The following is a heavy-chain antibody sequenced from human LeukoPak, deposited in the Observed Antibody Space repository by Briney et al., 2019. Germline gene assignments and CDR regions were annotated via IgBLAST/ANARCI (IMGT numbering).Heavy chain of an antibody. CDR2: IYYTGST. CDR1: GGSISGHY. CDR3: ARGPSYYYMGV. J-gene: IGHJ6*03. V-gene: IGHV4-59*11. Sequence: SETLSLTCTVSGGSISGHYWSWTLQPPGKGLEWIGYIYYTGSTNYNPSLMSRVTISADTSKNQFFLKVSSVTAADTALYYCARGPSYYYMGVWGKGTTVTV.